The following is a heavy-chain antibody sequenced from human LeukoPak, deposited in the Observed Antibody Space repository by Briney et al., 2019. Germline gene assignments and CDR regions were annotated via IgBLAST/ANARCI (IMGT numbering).Heavy chain of an antibody. V-gene: IGHV4-59*12. CDR3: ARGVVVSNHNWFDP. CDR1: GGSISSYY. J-gene: IGHJ5*02. D-gene: IGHD2-15*01. Sequence: PSETLSLTCTVSGGSISSYYWSWIRQPPGKGLEWIGYIYYSGSTNYNPSLKSRVTISVDTSKNQFSLKLSSVTAADTAVYYCARGVVVSNHNWFDPWGQGTLVTVSS. CDR2: IYYSGST.